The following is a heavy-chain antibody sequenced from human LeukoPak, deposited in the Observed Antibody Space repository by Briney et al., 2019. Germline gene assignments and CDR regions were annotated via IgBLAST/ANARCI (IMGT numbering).Heavy chain of an antibody. J-gene: IGHJ4*02. CDR3: ARGRFRWELEIRDFDY. CDR2: ISAYNGNT. Sequence: ASVKVSCKASGYTFTSYGISWVRQAPGQGLEWMGWISAYNGNTNYAQKLQGRVTMTTDTSTSTAYMELRSLRSDDTAVYYCARGRFRWELEIRDFDYWGRGTLVTVSS. D-gene: IGHD1-7*01. CDR1: GYTFTSYG. V-gene: IGHV1-18*01.